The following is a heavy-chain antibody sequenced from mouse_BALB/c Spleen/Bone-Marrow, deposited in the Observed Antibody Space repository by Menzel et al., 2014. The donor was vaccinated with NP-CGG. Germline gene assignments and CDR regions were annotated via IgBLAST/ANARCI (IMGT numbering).Heavy chain of an antibody. CDR2: IHPNSGNT. Sequence: QVQLQQSGSVLVRPGASVKLSCKASGYTFTSSWMHWAKQRPGQGLEGIGEIHPNSGNTNYNEKFKGKATLTVDTSSSTAYVDLSSLTSEDSAVYYCARELGRGYYFDYWGQGTTLTVSS. V-gene: IGHV1S130*01. CDR3: ARELGRGYYFDY. CDR1: GYTFTSSW. D-gene: IGHD4-1*01. J-gene: IGHJ2*01.